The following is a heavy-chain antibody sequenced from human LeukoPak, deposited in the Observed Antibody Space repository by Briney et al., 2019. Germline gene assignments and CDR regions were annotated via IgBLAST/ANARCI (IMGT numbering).Heavy chain of an antibody. J-gene: IGHJ3*02. D-gene: IGHD6-13*01. Sequence: PGGSLRLSCAASGFTFSTYAMSWVRQAPGKGLEWVSAISGSGDTTYYADSVTGRFTISRDNSKSTLYLQMNNLRVEDTAVYFCAKDGSSGVAAAADAFDIWGHATRVTVSS. V-gene: IGHV3-23*01. CDR1: GFTFSTYA. CDR3: AKDGSSGVAAAADAFDI. CDR2: ISGSGDTT.